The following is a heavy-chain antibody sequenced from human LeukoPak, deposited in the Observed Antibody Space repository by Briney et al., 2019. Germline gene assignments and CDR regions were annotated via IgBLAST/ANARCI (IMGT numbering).Heavy chain of an antibody. D-gene: IGHD2-2*01. CDR1: GYSFSSYW. Sequence: GESLKISCKVSGYSFSSYWIGWVRQMPGKGLEWMGIIYPGDSDTRYSPSFQGQVTISADKSISTAYLQWSSLKASDTAMYYCARHGSYCSSTSCFYYMDVWGKGTTVTVSS. J-gene: IGHJ6*03. CDR2: IYPGDSDT. V-gene: IGHV5-51*01. CDR3: ARHGSYCSSTSCFYYMDV.